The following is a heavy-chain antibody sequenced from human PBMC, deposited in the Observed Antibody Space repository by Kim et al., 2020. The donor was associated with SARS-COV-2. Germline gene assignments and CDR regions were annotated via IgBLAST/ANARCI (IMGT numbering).Heavy chain of an antibody. CDR1: GYTFTGYY. J-gene: IGHJ4*02. CDR3: AREGGPTVTTGGLDY. Sequence: ASVKVSCKASGYTFTGYYMHWVRQAPGQGLEWMGWINPNSGGTNYAQKFQGRVTMTRDTSISTAYMELSRLRSDDTAVYYCAREGGPTVTTGGLDYWGQGTLVTVSS. V-gene: IGHV1-2*02. D-gene: IGHD4-17*01. CDR2: INPNSGGT.